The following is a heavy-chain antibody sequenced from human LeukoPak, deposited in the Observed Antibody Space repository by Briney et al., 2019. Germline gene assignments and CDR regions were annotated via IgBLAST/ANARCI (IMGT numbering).Heavy chain of an antibody. J-gene: IGHJ6*03. Sequence: SETLSLTCAVYGGSFSGYYWSWIRQPPGKGLEWIGEINHSGSTNYNPSLQSRVTISVDTSKNQFSLKLSSVTAADTAVYYCARGSPDSLRFLEWLLYRSTIACCYYYYYMDVWGKGTTVTVSS. V-gene: IGHV4-34*01. CDR3: ARGSPDSLRFLEWLLYRSTIACCYYYYYMDV. CDR1: GGSFSGYY. CDR2: INHSGST. D-gene: IGHD3-3*01.